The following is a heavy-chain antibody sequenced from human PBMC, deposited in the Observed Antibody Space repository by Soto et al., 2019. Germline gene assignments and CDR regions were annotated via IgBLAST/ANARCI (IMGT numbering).Heavy chain of an antibody. J-gene: IGHJ6*02. CDR1: GYTFTDYY. V-gene: IGHV1-2*02. Sequence: ASVKVSCKASGYTFTDYYMHWVRQAPGQGLEWMGWINPNSGGTNYAQKFQGRVTMTRDTSISTAYMELNRLRSDDTAVYYCGREQSPPRGGPGRDVGGQGTPVPVPS. CDR2: INPNSGGT. CDR3: GREQSPPRGGPGRDV.